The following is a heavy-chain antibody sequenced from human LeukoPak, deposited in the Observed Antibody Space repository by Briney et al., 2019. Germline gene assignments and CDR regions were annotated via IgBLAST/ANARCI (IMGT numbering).Heavy chain of an antibody. V-gene: IGHV3-23*01. CDR1: GFTFNNYA. D-gene: IGHD4-17*01. Sequence: PGGSLRLSCAASGFTFNNYAMSWVRQAPGKGLEWVSTISGGGISTYYTDSVRGRFTIHRDSYKNTLSLQMDSLRAEDTAVYYCARSPLIRESYGDKIVKFDYWGQGTLVTVSS. J-gene: IGHJ4*02. CDR2: ISGGGIST. CDR3: ARSPLIRESYGDKIVKFDY.